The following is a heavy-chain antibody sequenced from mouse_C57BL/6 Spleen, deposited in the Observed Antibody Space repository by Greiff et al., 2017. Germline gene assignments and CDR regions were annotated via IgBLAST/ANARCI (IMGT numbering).Heavy chain of an antibody. Sequence: VKLQQSGAELARPGASVKLSCKASGYTFTSYGISWVKQRTGQGLEWIGEIYPRSGNTYYNEKFKGKATLTADKSSSTAYMELRSLTSEDSAVYICARGDDYDYFDYWGQGTTLTVSA. D-gene: IGHD2-4*01. CDR3: ARGDDYDYFDY. J-gene: IGHJ2*01. CDR2: IYPRSGNT. V-gene: IGHV1-81*01. CDR1: GYTFTSYG.